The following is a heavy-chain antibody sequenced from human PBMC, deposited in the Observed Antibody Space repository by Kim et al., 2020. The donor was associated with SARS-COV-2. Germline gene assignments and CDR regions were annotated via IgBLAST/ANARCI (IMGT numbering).Heavy chain of an antibody. CDR3: ARESITMVRGVIGYDFYGMYV. Sequence: GGSLRLSCAASGFTVSSNYMSWVRQAPGKGLEWVSVIYSGGSTYYADSVKGRFTISRDNSKNTLYLQMNSLRAEDTAVYYCARESITMVRGVIGYDFYGMYVWGQGTTVTVSS. CDR1: GFTVSSNY. V-gene: IGHV3-66*01. J-gene: IGHJ6*02. D-gene: IGHD3-10*01. CDR2: IYSGGST.